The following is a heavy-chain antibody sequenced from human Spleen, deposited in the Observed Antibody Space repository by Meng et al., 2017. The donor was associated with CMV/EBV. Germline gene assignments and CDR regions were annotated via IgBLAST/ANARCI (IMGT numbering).Heavy chain of an antibody. D-gene: IGHD6-13*01. Sequence: GESLKISCAASGFTFSSYSMNWVRQAPGKGLEWVSYISSSSSTIYYADSVKGRFTISRDNAKNSLYLQMNSLRAEDTAVYYCARAIGAAESHWGQGTLVTVSS. J-gene: IGHJ4*02. CDR1: GFTFSSYS. V-gene: IGHV3-48*04. CDR2: ISSSSSTI. CDR3: ARAIGAAESH.